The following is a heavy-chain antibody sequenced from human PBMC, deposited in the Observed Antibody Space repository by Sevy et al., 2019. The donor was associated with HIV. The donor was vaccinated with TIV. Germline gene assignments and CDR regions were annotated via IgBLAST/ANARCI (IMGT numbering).Heavy chain of an antibody. CDR1: GXXSSSYA. CDR2: LSDSGVST. CDR3: ARDRATSATGTLXDX. V-gene: IGHV3-23*01. J-gene: IGHJ4*02. Sequence: GGSLRLSXAASGXXSSSYAMSWVRQPPGRGLEWVSTLSDSGVSTYYADSVKGRFTISRDNSKNILYLQMNSLRAEDTAVYYCARDRATSATGTLXDXWGQGTLVTVSS. D-gene: IGHD3-9*01.